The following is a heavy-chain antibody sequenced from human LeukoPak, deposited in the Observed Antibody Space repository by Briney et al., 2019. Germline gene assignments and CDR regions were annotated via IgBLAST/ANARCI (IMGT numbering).Heavy chain of an antibody. Sequence: PGGSLRLSCAASGFTFSSYAMSWVRQAPGKGLEWVSAISGSGGSTYYADSVKGRFTISRDNSKNTLYLQMSSLRAEDTAVYYCGKDQDMVVVPAAIFDYWGQGTLVTVSS. CDR1: GFTFSSYA. CDR2: ISGSGGST. J-gene: IGHJ4*02. V-gene: IGHV3-23*01. CDR3: GKDQDMVVVPAAIFDY. D-gene: IGHD2-2*02.